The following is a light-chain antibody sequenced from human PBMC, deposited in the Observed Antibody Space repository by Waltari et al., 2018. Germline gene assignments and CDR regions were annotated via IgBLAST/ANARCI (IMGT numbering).Light chain of an antibody. Sequence: QSALTQPASVSGSPGQSITISCRATNGDLWSYNLVSWYQHHPGKAPKLMIYEGTRRPSGVSNRFSGSKSGNTASLTISGLQAEDEADYYCCASAGSRVFGGGTKLTV. J-gene: IGLJ3*02. CDR1: NGDLWSYNL. CDR3: CASAGSRV. CDR2: EGT. V-gene: IGLV2-23*01.